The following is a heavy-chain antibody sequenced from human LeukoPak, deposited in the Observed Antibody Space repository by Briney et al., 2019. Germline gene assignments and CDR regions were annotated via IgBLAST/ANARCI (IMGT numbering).Heavy chain of an antibody. CDR3: ATESYSGSYLYAFDI. J-gene: IGHJ3*02. Sequence: GGSLRLSCAASGFTFSSYWMSWVRQAPGKGLEWVSYISSSGSTIYYADSVKGRFTISRDNAKNSLYLQMNSLRAEDTAVYYCATESYSGSYLYAFDIWGQGTMVTVSS. V-gene: IGHV3-11*01. D-gene: IGHD1-26*01. CDR1: GFTFSSYW. CDR2: ISSSGSTI.